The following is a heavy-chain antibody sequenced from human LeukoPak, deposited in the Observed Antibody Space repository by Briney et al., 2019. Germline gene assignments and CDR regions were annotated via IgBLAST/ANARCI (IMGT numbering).Heavy chain of an antibody. J-gene: IGHJ5*02. CDR2: IYHSGST. Sequence: SETLSLTCTVSGYSISSGYYWGWIRQPPGKGLEWIGSIYHSGSTYYNPSLKSRVTISVDTSKNQFSLKLSSVTAADTAVYYCARDPGYSYGPNWFDPWGQGTLVTVSS. V-gene: IGHV4-38-2*02. CDR1: GYSISSGYY. D-gene: IGHD5-18*01. CDR3: ARDPGYSYGPNWFDP.